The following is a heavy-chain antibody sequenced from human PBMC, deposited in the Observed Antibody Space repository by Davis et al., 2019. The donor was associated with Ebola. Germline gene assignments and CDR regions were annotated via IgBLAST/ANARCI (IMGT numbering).Heavy chain of an antibody. V-gene: IGHV3-23*01. J-gene: IGHJ6*02. CDR3: AKTRRLYFYYGMDV. CDR1: GFNFNGYS. CDR2: TAGGGYT. Sequence: PGGSLRLSCVASGFNFNGYSMSWVRQAPGKGLEWVSTTAGGGYTYYADSMKGRFTASRDNSRNTLYLQMNNLRGEDTAVYYCAKTRRLYFYYGMDVWGQGTTVTVSS.